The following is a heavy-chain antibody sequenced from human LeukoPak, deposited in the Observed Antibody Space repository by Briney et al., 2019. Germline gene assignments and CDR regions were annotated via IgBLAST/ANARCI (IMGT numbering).Heavy chain of an antibody. Sequence: SETLSLTCTVSGGSISSYYWSWIRQPPGKGLEWIGYIYYSGSTNYNPSLKSRVTISVDTSKNQFSLKLSSVTAADTGVYYCARYYYDSSGYLDYWGQGTLVTVSS. J-gene: IGHJ4*02. CDR2: IYYSGST. CDR1: GGSISSYY. V-gene: IGHV4-59*01. CDR3: ARYYYDSSGYLDY. D-gene: IGHD3-22*01.